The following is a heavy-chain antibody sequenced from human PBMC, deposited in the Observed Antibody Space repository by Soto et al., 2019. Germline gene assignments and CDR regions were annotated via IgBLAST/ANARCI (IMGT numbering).Heavy chain of an antibody. V-gene: IGHV3-15*01. CDR3: TKVLGYCSGGNCFTFDY. J-gene: IGHJ4*02. CDR1: GFPFSKAW. CDR2: IKSKADGGTT. D-gene: IGHD2-15*01. Sequence: GGSLRLSCAASGFPFSKAWMSWVRQVPGKGLEWVGRIKSKADGGTTDYAAPVKGRFTISSDDSSNTLYLQMNSLKTEDTVVFYCTKVLGYCSGGNCFTFDYWGQGAVVTVSS.